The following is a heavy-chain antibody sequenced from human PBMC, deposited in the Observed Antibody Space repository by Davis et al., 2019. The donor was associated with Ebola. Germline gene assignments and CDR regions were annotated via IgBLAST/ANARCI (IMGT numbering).Heavy chain of an antibody. J-gene: IGHJ3*02. D-gene: IGHD1-26*01. V-gene: IGHV1-18*01. CDR1: GYTFTSYG. CDR2: ISAYNGNT. CDR3: ARSSGSYYDAFDI. Sequence: ASVKVSCKASGYTFTSYGISWVRQAPGQGLEWMGWISAYNGNTNYAQKFQGRVTITADESTSTAYMELSSLSSEDTAVYYCARSSGSYYDAFDIWGQGTMVTVSS.